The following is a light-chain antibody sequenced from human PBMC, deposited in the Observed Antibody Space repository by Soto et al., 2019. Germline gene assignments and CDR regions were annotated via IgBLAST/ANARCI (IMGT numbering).Light chain of an antibody. J-gene: IGLJ1*01. CDR3: SSYTTSNTRQIV. CDR1: SSDVGGYNY. Sequence: QSVLTQPASVSGSPGQSITISCTGTSSDVGGYNYVSWYQHHPGKAPKLMIFDVGNRPSGVSNRFSGSKSGNTASLTISGLQHEDEADYYCSSYTTSNTRQIVFGTGTRSPS. CDR2: DVG. V-gene: IGLV2-14*03.